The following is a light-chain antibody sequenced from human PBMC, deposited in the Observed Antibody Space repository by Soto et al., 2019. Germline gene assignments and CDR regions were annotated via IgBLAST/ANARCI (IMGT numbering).Light chain of an antibody. J-gene: IGKJ1*01. CDR3: QHAHTFPWT. V-gene: IGKV1-12*01. CDR2: VAS. Sequence: DIQMTQFPSSVSASVGDRVTITCRASQDISSWLAWYQQKPGKAPKLLISVASTLQGGVPSRFRGRGSGTDFTLTISSLQSEDVATYYCQHAHTFPWTFGQGTKVELK. CDR1: QDISSW.